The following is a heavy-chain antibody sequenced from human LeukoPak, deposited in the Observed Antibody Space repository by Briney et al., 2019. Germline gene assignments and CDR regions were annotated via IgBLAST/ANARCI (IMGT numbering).Heavy chain of an antibody. D-gene: IGHD2-15*01. CDR2: ISYDGSNK. V-gene: IGHV3-30-3*01. Sequence: GGSLRLSCAASGFTFSSYAMHWVRQAPGKGLEWVAVISYDGSNKYYADSVKGRFTISRDNSKNTLYLQMSSLRAEDTAVYYCAREYCSGGSCYGQDCWGQGTLVTVSS. CDR3: AREYCSGGSCYGQDC. CDR1: GFTFSSYA. J-gene: IGHJ4*02.